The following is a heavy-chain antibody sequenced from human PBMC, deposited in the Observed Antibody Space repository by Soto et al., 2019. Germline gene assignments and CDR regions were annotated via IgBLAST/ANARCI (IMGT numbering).Heavy chain of an antibody. CDR1: GFIVSDTY. Sequence: AGGSLRLSCTASGFIVSDTYVNWVRQAPGKGLEWVSVISNRGDTHYADSVRGRFSLSRDISDNTLHLQMNNLRVEDTAVYYCAREPRYCRGGSCSITGDAYDIWGQGTTVTVSS. J-gene: IGHJ3*02. CDR3: AREPRYCRGGSCSITGDAYDI. V-gene: IGHV3-66*01. D-gene: IGHD2-15*01. CDR2: ISNRGDT.